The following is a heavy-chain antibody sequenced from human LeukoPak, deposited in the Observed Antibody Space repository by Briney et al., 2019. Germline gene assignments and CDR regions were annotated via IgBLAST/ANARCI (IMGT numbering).Heavy chain of an antibody. CDR3: ARYLGYCSGGFCYSFDY. Sequence: SETLSLTCTVSGGSITNYYWNWIRQPPGKGLEWIGYIYHTGIINYNPSLKSRVTMLVDTSKNQFSLKLTSVTAADTAVYYCARYLGYCSGGFCYSFDYWGQGALVTVSS. CDR1: GGSITNYY. CDR2: IYHTGII. D-gene: IGHD2-15*01. J-gene: IGHJ4*02. V-gene: IGHV4-59*01.